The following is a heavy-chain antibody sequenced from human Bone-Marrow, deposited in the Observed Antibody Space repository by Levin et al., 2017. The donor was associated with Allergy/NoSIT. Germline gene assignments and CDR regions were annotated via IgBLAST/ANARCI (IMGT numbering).Heavy chain of an antibody. V-gene: IGHV4-59*08. Sequence: SETLSLTCTVSGASISSFYWSWIRQPPGKGLEWIGYIYYSGSTNYSPSLKSRVSMSADMSRNQVYLTMSSVTAAETAVYYCARQEVPAAMNGFDSWGQGTLVTVSS. D-gene: IGHD2-2*01. J-gene: IGHJ5*01. CDR2: IYYSGST. CDR3: ARQEVPAAMNGFDS. CDR1: GASISSFY.